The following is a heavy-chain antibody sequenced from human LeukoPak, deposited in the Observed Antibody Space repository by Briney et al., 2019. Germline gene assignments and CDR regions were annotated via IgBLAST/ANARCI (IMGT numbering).Heavy chain of an antibody. D-gene: IGHD2-21*02. CDR1: GYSFTSYW. V-gene: IGHV5-51*01. J-gene: IGHJ6*02. Sequence: GESLKISCKGSGYSFTSYWIGWVRQMPGKGLEWMGIICPGDSDTRYSPSFQGQVTISADKSISTAYLQWSSPKDSDTAMYYSARQKIGVVTAFSDYYYRKYVGDQGTTVTVSS. CDR2: ICPGDSDT. CDR3: ARQKIGVVTAFSDYYYRKYV.